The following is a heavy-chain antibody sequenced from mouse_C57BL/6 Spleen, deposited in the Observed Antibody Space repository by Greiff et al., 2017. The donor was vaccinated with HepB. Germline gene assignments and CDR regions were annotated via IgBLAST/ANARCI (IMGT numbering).Heavy chain of an antibody. CDR2: ISYSGST. J-gene: IGHJ1*03. CDR1: GYSITSDY. Sequence: EVQLVESGPGLAKPSQTLSLTCSVTGYSITSDYWNWIRKFPGNKLEYMGYISYSGSTYYNPSLKSRISITRDTSKNQYYLQLNSVTTEDTATYYCARYQNYGSSYDWYFDVWGTGTTVTVSS. CDR3: ARYQNYGSSYDWYFDV. V-gene: IGHV3-8*01. D-gene: IGHD1-1*01.